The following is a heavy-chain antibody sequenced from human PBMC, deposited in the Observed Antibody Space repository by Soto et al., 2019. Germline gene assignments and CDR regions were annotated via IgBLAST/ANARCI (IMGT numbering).Heavy chain of an antibody. Sequence: PSETLSLTCTVYGGSFSGYYLSLIRQPPGKGLEWIGEINHSGSTNYNPSLKSRVTISVDTSKNQFSLKLSSVTAADTAVYYCARSGTKSYYYYYGMDVWGQGTTVTVSS. CDR2: INHSGST. CDR1: GGSFSGYY. D-gene: IGHD1-7*01. J-gene: IGHJ6*02. CDR3: ARSGTKSYYYYYGMDV. V-gene: IGHV4-34*01.